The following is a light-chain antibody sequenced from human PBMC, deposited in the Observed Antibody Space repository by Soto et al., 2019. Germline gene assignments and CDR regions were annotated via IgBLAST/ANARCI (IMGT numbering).Light chain of an antibody. J-gene: IGLJ3*02. V-gene: IGLV2-14*03. Sequence: QSVLTQPASVSGSPGQSVTISCTGTSSDIGSYNYVSWYQHHPGKAPKLMIYGVSNRPSGVSNRFSGSKSGNTASLTISGHQAEDEADYYCSSYTRTNTLVLFGGGTKLTVL. CDR2: GVS. CDR3: SSYTRTNTLVL. CDR1: SSDIGSYNY.